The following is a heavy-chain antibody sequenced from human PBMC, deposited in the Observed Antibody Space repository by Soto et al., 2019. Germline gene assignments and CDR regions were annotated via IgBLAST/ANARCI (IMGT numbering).Heavy chain of an antibody. D-gene: IGHD5-18*01. V-gene: IGHV3-23*01. CDR1: GFTFSSYA. CDR2: ISGSGGST. J-gene: IGHJ4*02. Sequence: GGSLRLSCAASGFTFSSYAMSWVRQAPGKGLEWVSAISGSGGSTYYADSVKGRFTISRDNSKNTLYLQMNSLRAEDTAVYYCAKRGGHFGYSYGYHFDYWGQGTLVTVSS. CDR3: AKRGGHFGYSYGYHFDY.